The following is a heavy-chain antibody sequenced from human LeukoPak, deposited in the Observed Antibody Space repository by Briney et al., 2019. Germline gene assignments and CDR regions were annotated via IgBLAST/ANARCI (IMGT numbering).Heavy chain of an antibody. CDR1: GFTFSSYS. J-gene: IGHJ6*02. CDR2: ISSSSTI. Sequence: PGGSLRLSCAASGFTFSSYSMNWVRQAPGKGLEWVSYISSSSTIYYADTLKGRFTISRDNAKNSLYLQMNSLRAEDTAVYYCASSGYYYYGMDVWGQGTTVTVSS. CDR3: ASSGYYYYGMDV. V-gene: IGHV3-48*04.